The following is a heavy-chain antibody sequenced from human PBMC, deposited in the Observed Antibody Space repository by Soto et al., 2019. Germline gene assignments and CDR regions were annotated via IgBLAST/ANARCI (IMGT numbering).Heavy chain of an antibody. Sequence: EVPLVESGGGLVQPGGSLRLSCAASGFTFSSYWMSWVRQAPGKGLEWVANIKQDGSEKYYVDSVKGRFTISRDNAKNSLYLQMNSLSAEDTAVYYCAREGTAVAAPNFDYWGQGTLFTVSS. V-gene: IGHV3-7*03. CDR3: AREGTAVAAPNFDY. CDR1: GFTFSSYW. CDR2: IKQDGSEK. D-gene: IGHD6-19*01. J-gene: IGHJ4*02.